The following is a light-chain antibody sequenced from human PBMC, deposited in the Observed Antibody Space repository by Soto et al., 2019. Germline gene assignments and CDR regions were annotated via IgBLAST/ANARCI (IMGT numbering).Light chain of an antibody. J-gene: IGLJ1*01. Sequence: QSALTQPPSASGSPGQSVTISCTGTSSDVGGYNYVSWYQQHPGKAPKLMIYEVSKRPSGVPDRFSGSKSGNTASLTVSGRQAEDEADYYCSSYAGSNNVVYVFGTGTKVTVL. V-gene: IGLV2-8*01. CDR3: SSYAGSNNVVYV. CDR1: SSDVGGYNY. CDR2: EVS.